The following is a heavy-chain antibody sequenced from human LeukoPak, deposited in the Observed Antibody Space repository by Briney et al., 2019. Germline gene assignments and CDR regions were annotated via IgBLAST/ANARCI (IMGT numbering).Heavy chain of an antibody. D-gene: IGHD6-13*01. CDR3: ARDHGYSSSPYDAFDI. Sequence: SETLSLTCTVSGGSLSSSSYYWGWIRQPPGKGLEWIGSIYYSGSTYYNPSLKSRVTISVDTSKNQFSLKLSSVTAADTAVYYCARDHGYSSSPYDAFDIWGQGTLVTVSS. CDR1: GGSLSSSSYY. CDR2: IYYSGST. J-gene: IGHJ3*02. V-gene: IGHV4-39*07.